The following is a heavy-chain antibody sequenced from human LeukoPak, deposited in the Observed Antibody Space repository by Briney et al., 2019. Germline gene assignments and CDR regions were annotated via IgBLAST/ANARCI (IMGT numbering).Heavy chain of an antibody. CDR1: GFTFSSYW. CDR2: IKQDGSEK. V-gene: IGHV3-7*01. Sequence: GGPLRLSCAASGFTFSSYWMTWIRQAPGKGLEWVANIKQDGSEKYYVDSVKDRFTISRDNAKNSLYLQMNSLRAEDTAVYYCARDTGGGYSCYDCWGQGTLVTVSS. J-gene: IGHJ4*02. CDR3: ARDTGGGYSCYDC. D-gene: IGHD5-18*01.